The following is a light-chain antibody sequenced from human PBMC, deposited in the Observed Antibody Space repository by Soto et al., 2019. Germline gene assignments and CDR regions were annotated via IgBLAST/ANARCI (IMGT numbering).Light chain of an antibody. CDR2: DAS. CDR1: QSVSSY. Sequence: ETVSTQSPATLSLSPGERATLSCRASQSVSSYLAWYQQKPGQAPRLLIYDASNRATGIPARFSGSGSGTDFTLTISSLEPEDFAVYYCQQRSNWPPLTFGGGTKVEIK. J-gene: IGKJ4*01. CDR3: QQRSNWPPLT. V-gene: IGKV3-11*01.